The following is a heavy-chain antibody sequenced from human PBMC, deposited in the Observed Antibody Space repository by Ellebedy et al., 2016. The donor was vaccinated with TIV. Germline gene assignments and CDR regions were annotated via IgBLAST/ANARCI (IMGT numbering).Heavy chain of an antibody. Sequence: GESLKISCKASGYSFIHYWITWVRQMPGKGLEWMGRIDSSDSYMKFSPSFQGHATISVDKSTSTAYLQWSSLKASDTAIYYCARHELGENAAFDYWGQGTLVTVSS. J-gene: IGHJ4*02. CDR2: IDSSDSYM. CDR3: ARHELGENAAFDY. D-gene: IGHD7-27*01. V-gene: IGHV5-10-1*01. CDR1: GYSFIHYW.